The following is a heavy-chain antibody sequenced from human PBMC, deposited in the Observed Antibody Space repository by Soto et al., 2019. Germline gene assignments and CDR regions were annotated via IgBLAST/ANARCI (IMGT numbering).Heavy chain of an antibody. CDR1: GYTFTSYA. Sequence: GASVKVSCKASGYTFTSYAMHWVRQAPGQRLEWMGWINAGNGNTKYSQKFQGRVTITRDTSASTAYMELSSLRSEDTAVYYCAAYYYDSSGYSPPPYYFAYWGQGTLVTVSS. CDR3: AAYYYDSSGYSPPPYYFAY. CDR2: INAGNGNT. V-gene: IGHV1-3*01. J-gene: IGHJ4*02. D-gene: IGHD3-22*01.